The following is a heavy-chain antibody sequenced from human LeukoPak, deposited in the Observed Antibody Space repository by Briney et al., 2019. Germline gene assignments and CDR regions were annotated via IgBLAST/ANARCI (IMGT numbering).Heavy chain of an antibody. CDR3: ARQDGYNPRGAFDI. D-gene: IGHD5-24*01. CDR2: IYYSGNT. Sequence: PSETLSLTCTVSGGSISSYYWSWIRQPPGKGLEWIGYIYYSGNTNYNPSLRSRLTMSVDTSKNQFSLKVTSVTAADTAVYFCARQDGYNPRGAFDIWGQGTMVTVSS. V-gene: IGHV4-59*08. CDR1: GGSISSYY. J-gene: IGHJ3*02.